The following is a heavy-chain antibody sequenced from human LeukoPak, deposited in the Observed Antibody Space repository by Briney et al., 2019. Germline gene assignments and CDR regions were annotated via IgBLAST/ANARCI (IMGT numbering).Heavy chain of an antibody. J-gene: IGHJ4*02. Sequence: ASVKVSCKASGGTFSSYAISWVRQAPGQGLEWMGRIILILGIANYAQKFQGRVTITADKSTSTAYMELSSLRSEDTAVYYCAREHVRSGSEDYWGQGTLVTVSS. D-gene: IGHD1-26*01. CDR1: GGTFSSYA. CDR3: AREHVRSGSEDY. CDR2: IILILGIA. V-gene: IGHV1-69*04.